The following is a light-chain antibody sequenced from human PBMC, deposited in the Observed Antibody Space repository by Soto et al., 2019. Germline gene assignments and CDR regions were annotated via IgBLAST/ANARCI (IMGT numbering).Light chain of an antibody. Sequence: QSVLTQPPSVSGAPGQRVSISCTGGRSNIGAGYDVQWYQQVPGRAPKLLIFDNNDRPSGVPDRFSGSKSGTSASLAITGLQAEDEAEYFCQSYDSDLSVVLFGGGTKVTVL. V-gene: IGLV1-40*01. CDR2: DNN. CDR3: QSYDSDLSVVL. CDR1: RSNIGAGYD. J-gene: IGLJ2*01.